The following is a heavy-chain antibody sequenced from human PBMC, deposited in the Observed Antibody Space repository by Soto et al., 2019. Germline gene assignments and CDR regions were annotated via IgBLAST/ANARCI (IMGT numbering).Heavy chain of an antibody. CDR1: GYIFSGYF. Sequence: SVKVSCKASGYIFSGYFIQWLRQAPGQGLEWMGGIIPIFGTANYAQKFQGRVTMTADESTSTAYMELSSLRSEDTAVYYCARDGVGATQTDYYYGMDVWGQGTTVTVSS. V-gene: IGHV1-69*13. CDR2: IIPIFGTA. J-gene: IGHJ6*02. D-gene: IGHD1-26*01. CDR3: ARDGVGATQTDYYYGMDV.